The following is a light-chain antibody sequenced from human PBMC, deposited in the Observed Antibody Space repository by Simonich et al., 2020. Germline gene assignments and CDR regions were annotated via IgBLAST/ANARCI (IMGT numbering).Light chain of an antibody. V-gene: IGKV4-1*01. CDR1: QSVLYSSNNKNY. J-gene: IGKJ1*01. CDR3: QQYYSTPTWT. CDR2: WAS. Sequence: DIVMTQSPDSLAVSLGERATINCKSSQSVLYSSNNKNYLAWYQQKPGQPPKLLIYWASPRDSGVPDRFSGSGSGTDFTLTISSLQAEDVAVYYCQQYYSTPTWTFGQGTKVEIK.